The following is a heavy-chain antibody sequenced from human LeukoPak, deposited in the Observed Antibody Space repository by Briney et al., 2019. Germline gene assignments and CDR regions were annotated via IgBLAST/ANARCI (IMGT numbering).Heavy chain of an antibody. CDR3: ARGSRHYYDSSGYLY. CDR1: GFTFSSYA. Sequence: GGSLRLSCAASGFTFSSYAMHWVRQAPGKGLEWVAVISYDGSNKYYADSVKGRFTISRDNSKNTLYLQMNSLRAEDTAVYYCARGSRHYYDSSGYLYWGQGTLVTVSS. J-gene: IGHJ4*02. D-gene: IGHD3-22*01. CDR2: ISYDGSNK. V-gene: IGHV3-30-3*01.